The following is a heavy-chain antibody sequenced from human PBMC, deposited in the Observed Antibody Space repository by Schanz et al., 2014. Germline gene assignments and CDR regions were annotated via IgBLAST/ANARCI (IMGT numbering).Heavy chain of an antibody. CDR3: ARDRVQYSSGWYSDS. CDR2: ISGNGGEK. Sequence: QVQLVESGGAVVQPGGSLRLSCAATGFSFSTYAMHWVRQAPGKGLRCVAVISGNGGEKYYADSVKGRFTISRDNSENTLFLEMNSLRLEDTAVNYCARDRVQYSSGWYSDSWGQGTLVTVSS. D-gene: IGHD6-19*01. V-gene: IGHV3-30*04. CDR1: GFSFSTYA. J-gene: IGHJ4*02.